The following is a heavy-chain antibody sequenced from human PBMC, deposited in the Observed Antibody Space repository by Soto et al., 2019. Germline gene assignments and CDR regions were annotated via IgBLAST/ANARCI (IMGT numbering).Heavy chain of an antibody. CDR3: ARERPYYDFWSGPDY. V-gene: IGHV1-2*02. Sequence: RASVKVSCKASGYTFTGYYMHWVRQAPGQGLEWMGWINPNSGGTNYAQKFQGRVTMTRDTSISTAYMELSRLRSDDTAVYYCARERPYYDFWSGPDYWGQGTLVTVSS. CDR1: GYTFTGYY. J-gene: IGHJ4*02. D-gene: IGHD3-3*01. CDR2: INPNSGGT.